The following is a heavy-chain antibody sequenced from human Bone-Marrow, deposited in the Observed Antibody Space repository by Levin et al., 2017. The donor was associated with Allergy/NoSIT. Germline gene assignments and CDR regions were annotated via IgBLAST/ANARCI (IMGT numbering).Heavy chain of an antibody. J-gene: IGHJ3*02. CDR1: GYTFTGYY. CDR2: INPNSGGT. Sequence: GASVKVSCKASGYTFTGYYMHWVRQAPGQGLEWMGRINPNSGGTNYAQKFQGRVTMTRDTSISTAYMELSRLRSDDTAVYYCARDYLPVEGSFDIWGQGTMVTVSS. CDR3: ARDYLPVEGSFDI. D-gene: IGHD2-2*01. V-gene: IGHV1-2*06.